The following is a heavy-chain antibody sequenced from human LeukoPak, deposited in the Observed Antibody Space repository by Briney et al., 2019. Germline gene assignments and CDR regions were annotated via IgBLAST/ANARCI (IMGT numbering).Heavy chain of an antibody. Sequence: GVPLRLFCAASGFIYSDCYMSWTRQATGEGGEGVSYISSSSSYTNYADSVKGRFTISRDNAKNSLYLQMNSLRAEDTAVYYCARDRGSGWYLYYFDYWGQGTLVTVSS. CDR3: ARDRGSGWYLYYFDY. V-gene: IGHV3-11*06. J-gene: IGHJ4*02. D-gene: IGHD6-19*01. CDR1: GFIYSDCY. CDR2: ISSSSSYT.